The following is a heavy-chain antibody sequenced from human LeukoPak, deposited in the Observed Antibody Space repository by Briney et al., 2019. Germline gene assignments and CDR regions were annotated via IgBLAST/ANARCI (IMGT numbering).Heavy chain of an antibody. CDR1: GFTFDDYG. V-gene: IGHV3-23*01. J-gene: IGHJ4*02. Sequence: RGSLSLACAASGFTFDDYGMSWVRPAPGKGLEGVSAIRGTGGSTYYADSVKGRFTISRDNSTYTLYLQMNSLRAEDTAVYYCAKDHADTIGNYWGQGTLVTVSS. D-gene: IGHD3-3*01. CDR2: IRGTGGST. CDR3: AKDHADTIGNY.